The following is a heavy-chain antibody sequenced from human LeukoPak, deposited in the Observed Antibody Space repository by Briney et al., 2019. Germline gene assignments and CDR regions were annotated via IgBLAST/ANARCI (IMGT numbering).Heavy chain of an antibody. CDR2: ISWNSGST. D-gene: IGHD1-26*01. CDR3: AKASYGSPYYFDY. CDR1: GFTFDDYA. Sequence: GGSLRLSCAASGFTFDDYAMHWVRQAPGKGLEWVSGISWNSGSTGYADSVKGRFTISRDNAKNSLYLQMNSLRAEDTALYYCAKASYGSPYYFDYWGQGTLVTVSS. V-gene: IGHV3-9*01. J-gene: IGHJ4*02.